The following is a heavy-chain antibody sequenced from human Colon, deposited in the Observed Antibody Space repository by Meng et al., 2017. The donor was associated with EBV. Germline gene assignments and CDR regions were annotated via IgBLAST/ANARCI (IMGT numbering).Heavy chain of an antibody. CDR3: TTLDYYDSSYHFFDY. V-gene: IGHV3-15*01. J-gene: IGHJ4*02. D-gene: IGHD3-22*01. CDR2: IKSDIDGGAT. Sequence: EVRLVESGGGVVKPGGSLRLSCAATGFNLKNVWMSWVRQAPGKGLEWVGRIKSDIDGGATDYAPFVKGRFTISRDDSRDTLYLQINSLKTEDTAVYYCTTLDYYDSSYHFFDYWGPGTLVTVSS. CDR1: GFNLKNVW.